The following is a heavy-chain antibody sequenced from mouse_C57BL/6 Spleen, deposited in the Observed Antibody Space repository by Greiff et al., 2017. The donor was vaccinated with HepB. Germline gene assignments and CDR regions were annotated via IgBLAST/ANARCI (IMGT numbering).Heavy chain of an antibody. J-gene: IGHJ1*03. CDR3: ARDSYGYFDV. V-gene: IGHV7-1*01. D-gene: IGHD6-5*01. CDR1: GFTFSDFY. CDR2: SRNKANDYTT. Sequence: EVQGVESGGGLVQSGRSLRLSCATSGFTFSDFYMEWVRQAPGKGLEWIAASRNKANDYTTEYSASVKGRFIVSRDTSQSILYLQMNALRAEDTAIYYCARDSYGYFDVWGTGTTVTVSS.